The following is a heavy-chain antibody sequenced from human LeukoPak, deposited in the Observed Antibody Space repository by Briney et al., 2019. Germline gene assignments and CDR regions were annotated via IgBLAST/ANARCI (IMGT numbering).Heavy chain of an antibody. J-gene: IGHJ4*02. CDR1: GFPFSSNY. D-gene: IGHD6-19*01. V-gene: IGHV3-53*01. CDR2: IYSGDNT. CDR3: ATRSVAGSWSAFDY. Sequence: PGGSLSLSCAASGFPFSSNYMSWVRQAPGKELEWVSLIYSGDNTYYADSVKGRFTISRDNSKNTLYLQMNSLTAEDTAVYYCATRSVAGSWSAFDYWGQGTLVTVSS.